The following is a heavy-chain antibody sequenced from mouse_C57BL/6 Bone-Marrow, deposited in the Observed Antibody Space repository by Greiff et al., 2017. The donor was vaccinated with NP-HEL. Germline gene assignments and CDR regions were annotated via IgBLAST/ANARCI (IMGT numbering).Heavy chain of an antibody. CDR3: TTDGYYFPYFDY. CDR1: GFNIKDDY. Sequence: EVKLMESGAELVRPGASVKLSCTASGFNIKDDYMHWVKQRPEQGLEWIGWIDPENGDTEYASKFQGKATITADTSSNTAYLQLSSLTSEDTAVYYCTTDGYYFPYFDYWGQGTTLTVSS. CDR2: IDPENGDT. V-gene: IGHV14-4*01. D-gene: IGHD2-3*01. J-gene: IGHJ2*01.